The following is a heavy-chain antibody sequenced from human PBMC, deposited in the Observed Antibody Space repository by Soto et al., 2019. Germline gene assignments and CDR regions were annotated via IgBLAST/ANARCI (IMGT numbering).Heavy chain of an antibody. CDR1: GASNIKYY. J-gene: IGHJ6*02. Sequence: SETLSLTCSVSGASNIKYYWNWIRQSPGKGLEWIGYIYYSGSTNYNPSLKSRVTISVDTSKNQFSLKLSSVTAADTAVYYCARGWRVYYGSGSLGYGMDVWGQGTTVTVSS. D-gene: IGHD3-10*01. CDR2: IYYSGST. V-gene: IGHV4-59*01. CDR3: ARGWRVYYGSGSLGYGMDV.